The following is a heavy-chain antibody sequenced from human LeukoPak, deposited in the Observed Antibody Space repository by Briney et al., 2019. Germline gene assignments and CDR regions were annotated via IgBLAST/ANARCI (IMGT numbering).Heavy chain of an antibody. J-gene: IGHJ4*02. D-gene: IGHD3-22*01. CDR1: GGSISSGGYS. CDR3: ATLGSSGYYYPGIDY. Sequence: SETLSLTCAVSGGSISSGGYSWSWIRQPPGKGLEWIGYIYHSGSTYYNPSLKSRVTISVDRSKNQFSLKLSSVTAADTAVYYCATLGSSGYYYPGIDYWGQGTLVTVSS. V-gene: IGHV4-30-2*01. CDR2: IYHSGST.